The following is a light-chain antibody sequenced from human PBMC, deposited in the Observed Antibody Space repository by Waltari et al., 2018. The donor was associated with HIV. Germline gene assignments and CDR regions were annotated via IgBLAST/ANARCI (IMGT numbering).Light chain of an antibody. V-gene: IGLV2-11*01. Sequence: QSALTQPRSVSGSPGQSVTISCTGTSSDVGGYNYVSWYQQYSGKAPKLMIYDVNKRPSGVPDRFSGSKSGNTASLTISGLQAEDEADYYCCSYAGSYTWVFGGGTKLTVL. CDR1: SSDVGGYNY. CDR3: CSYAGSYTWV. J-gene: IGLJ3*02. CDR2: DVN.